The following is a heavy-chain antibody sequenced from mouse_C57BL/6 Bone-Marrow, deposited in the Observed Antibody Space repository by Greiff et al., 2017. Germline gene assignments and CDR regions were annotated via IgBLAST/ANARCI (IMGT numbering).Heavy chain of an antibody. CDR2: ISSGSSTI. J-gene: IGHJ3*01. D-gene: IGHD2-3*01. CDR1: GFTFSDYG. CDR3: ARLPSIYDGYYDAY. Sequence: EVKLVESGGGLVKPGGSLKLSCAASGFTFSDYGMHWVRQAPEKGLEWVAYISSGSSTIYYADTVKGRFPISRDNAKNTLFLQMTSLRSEDTAMYYCARLPSIYDGYYDAYWGQGTLVTVSA. V-gene: IGHV5-17*01.